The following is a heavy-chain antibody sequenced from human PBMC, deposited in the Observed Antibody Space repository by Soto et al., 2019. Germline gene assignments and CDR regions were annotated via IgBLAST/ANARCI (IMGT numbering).Heavy chain of an antibody. Sequence: QITLKESGPTLVKPTQTLTLTCSFSGFSLSTSGVGVGWIRQPPGKALEWLALNDWGDNKWYSPSLKSRLTTXKXPXXNQVVLTMTNMDPVDTATYYCASRTPNRGGFPFDSGGQGTLVTVSS. J-gene: IGHJ4*02. V-gene: IGHV2-5*02. CDR2: NDWGDNK. CDR1: GFSLSTSGVG. D-gene: IGHD3-10*01. CDR3: ASRTPNRGGFPFDS.